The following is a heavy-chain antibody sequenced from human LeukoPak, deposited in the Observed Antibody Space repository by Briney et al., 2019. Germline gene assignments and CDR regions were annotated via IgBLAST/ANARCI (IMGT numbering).Heavy chain of an antibody. D-gene: IGHD3-3*01. V-gene: IGHV3-23*01. CDR2: ISGSGGST. Sequence: GGSLRLSCAASGFTFSSYAMSWVRQAPGKGLEWVSAISGSGGSTYYADSVKGRFTISRDNSKNTLYLQMNSLRAEDTAVYYCAKGGFGLRFLEPFDYWGQGTLVTVSS. CDR3: AKGGFGLRFLEPFDY. J-gene: IGHJ4*02. CDR1: GFTFSSYA.